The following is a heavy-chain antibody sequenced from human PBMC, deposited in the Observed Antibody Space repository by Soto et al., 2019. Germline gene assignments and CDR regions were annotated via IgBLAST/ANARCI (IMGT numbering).Heavy chain of an antibody. CDR1: GFTFSSYA. Sequence: QVQLVESGGGVVQPGRSLRLSCAASGFTFSSYAMHWVRQAPGKGLEWVAVISYDGSNKYYADSVKGRFTISRDNSKNTLYLQMNSLRAEDTAVYYCARGRELRGSYGMDVWGQGTTVTASS. CDR3: ARGRELRGSYGMDV. J-gene: IGHJ6*02. V-gene: IGHV3-30-3*01. D-gene: IGHD1-26*01. CDR2: ISYDGSNK.